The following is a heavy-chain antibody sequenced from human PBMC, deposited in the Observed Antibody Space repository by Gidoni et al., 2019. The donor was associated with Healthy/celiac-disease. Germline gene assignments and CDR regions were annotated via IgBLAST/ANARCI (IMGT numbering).Heavy chain of an antibody. J-gene: IGHJ6*03. CDR1: VGTISSHA. Sequence: QVQLVQSGAEVPTPGSPVKASCKASVGTISSHANSRVRQAPGQGLEWMGGILPFFGTANYAQKFQGRVTITADESTSTAYMGLSSLRSEDTAVYYCGYCSSTSCYYQGYYMDVWGKGTTVTVSS. D-gene: IGHD2-2*01. V-gene: IGHV1-69*01. CDR2: ILPFFGTA. CDR3: GYCSSTSCYYQGYYMDV.